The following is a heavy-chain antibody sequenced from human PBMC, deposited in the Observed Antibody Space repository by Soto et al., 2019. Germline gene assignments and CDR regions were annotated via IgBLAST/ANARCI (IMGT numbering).Heavy chain of an antibody. CDR3: AREGGDEWIDYYYYGMDV. D-gene: IGHD2-21*02. CDR2: ISYDGSNK. J-gene: IGHJ6*02. V-gene: IGHV3-30*03. CDR1: GFTFSSYG. Sequence: PGGSLRLSCAASGFTFSSYGMHWVRQAPGKGLEWVAVISYDGSNKYYADSVKGRFTISRDNSKHLLYLQMNSLRAEDTAVYYCAREGGDEWIDYYYYGMDVWGHGTTVTVSS.